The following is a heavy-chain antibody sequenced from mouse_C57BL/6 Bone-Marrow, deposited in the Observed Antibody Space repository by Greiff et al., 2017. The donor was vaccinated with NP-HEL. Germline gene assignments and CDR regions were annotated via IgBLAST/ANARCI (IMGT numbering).Heavy chain of an antibody. Sequence: QVQLKQSGAELVRPGASVKLSCKASGYTFTDYYINWVKQRPGQGLEWIARIYPGSGNTYYNEKFKGKATLTAEKSSSTAYMQLSSLTSEDSAVYFCARELYYGSSYDYWGQGTTLTVSS. V-gene: IGHV1-76*01. J-gene: IGHJ2*01. CDR3: ARELYYGSSYDY. D-gene: IGHD1-1*01. CDR1: GYTFTDYY. CDR2: IYPGSGNT.